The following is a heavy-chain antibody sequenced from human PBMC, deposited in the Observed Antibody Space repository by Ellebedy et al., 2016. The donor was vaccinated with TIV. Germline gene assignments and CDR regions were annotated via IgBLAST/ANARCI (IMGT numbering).Heavy chain of an antibody. J-gene: IGHJ6*03. Sequence: GESLKISXAASGFTFSNAWMSWVRQAPGKGLEWVGRIKSKTDGGTTDYAAPVKGRFTISRDDSKNTLYLQMNSLKTEDTAVYYCTTRYYDFWREPADYYYYMDVWGKGTTVTVSS. CDR2: IKSKTDGGTT. D-gene: IGHD3-3*01. CDR1: GFTFSNAW. CDR3: TTRYYDFWREPADYYYYMDV. V-gene: IGHV3-15*01.